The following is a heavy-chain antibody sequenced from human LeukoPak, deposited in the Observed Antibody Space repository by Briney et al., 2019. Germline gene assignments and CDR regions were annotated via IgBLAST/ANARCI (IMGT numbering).Heavy chain of an antibody. CDR3: ATTENSSGWFAY. J-gene: IGHJ4*02. V-gene: IGHV4-59*08. Sequence: SETLSLTCAVYGGSFSGYYWSWIRQPPGKGLEWIGYIYYSGGANYNPSLKSRVTISVDTSKNQFSLKLNSVTAADTAVYYCATTENSSGWFAYWGQGTLVTVSS. D-gene: IGHD6-19*01. CDR2: IYYSGGA. CDR1: GGSFSGYY.